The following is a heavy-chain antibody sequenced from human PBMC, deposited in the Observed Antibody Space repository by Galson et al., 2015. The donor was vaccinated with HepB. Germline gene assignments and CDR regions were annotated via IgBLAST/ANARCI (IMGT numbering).Heavy chain of an antibody. J-gene: IGHJ5*02. Sequence: SLRLSCAASGFTFSSYAMHWVRQAPGKGLEWVAVISYDGSNKYYADSVKGRFTISRDNSKNTLYLQMNSLRAEDTAVYYCARDCYCSSTSCHTLGWFDPWGQGTLVTVSS. D-gene: IGHD2-2*02. CDR3: ARDCYCSSTSCHTLGWFDP. CDR2: ISYDGSNK. V-gene: IGHV3-30-3*01. CDR1: GFTFSSYA.